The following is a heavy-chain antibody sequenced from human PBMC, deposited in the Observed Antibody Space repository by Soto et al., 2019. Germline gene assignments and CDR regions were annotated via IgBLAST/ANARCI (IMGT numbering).Heavy chain of an antibody. CDR1: GFAFDDYA. Sequence: EVQLVESGGGLVQPGRSLRLSCAASGFAFDDYAMHWVRQAPGKGLEWVSSISWNSGNIVYAVSVKGRFTISRDNAKNSLYLQMSSLRAEDTALYYCAKDIGTWGGNVDNHWGQGTQVIVSS. V-gene: IGHV3-9*01. J-gene: IGHJ1*01. D-gene: IGHD7-27*01. CDR3: AKDIGTWGGNVDNH. CDR2: ISWNSGNI.